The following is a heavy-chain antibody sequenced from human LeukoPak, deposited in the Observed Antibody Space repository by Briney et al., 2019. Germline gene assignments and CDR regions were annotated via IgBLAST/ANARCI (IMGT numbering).Heavy chain of an antibody. CDR1: GGSFSGYY. CDR2: INHSGST. D-gene: IGHD2-15*01. J-gene: IGHJ6*02. CDR3: ARVRDYCSGGSCYSAGAYYYYYGMDV. V-gene: IGHV4-34*01. Sequence: SETLSLTCAVYGGSFSGYYWSWIRQPPGKGLEWIGEINHSGSTNYNPSLKSRVTISVDTSKNQFSLKLSSVTAADTAVYYCARVRDYCSGGSCYSAGAYYYYYGMDVWGQGTTVTVSS.